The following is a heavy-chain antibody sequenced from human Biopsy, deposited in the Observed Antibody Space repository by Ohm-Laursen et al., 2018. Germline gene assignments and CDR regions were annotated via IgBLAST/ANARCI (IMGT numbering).Heavy chain of an antibody. V-gene: IGHV4-59*08. CDR2: ISYSGST. D-gene: IGHD6-19*01. J-gene: IGHJ3*02. CDR3: AKHGSGWTGDDALHI. Sequence: GTLSLTCTVSGGSISGSSWSWIRQAPGRGLEWVGYISYSGSTSNNPSLKSRITISVDTSKNQIPLKVTSVTAADTAVYYCAKHGSGWTGDDALHIWGQGTMVTVSS. CDR1: GGSISGSS.